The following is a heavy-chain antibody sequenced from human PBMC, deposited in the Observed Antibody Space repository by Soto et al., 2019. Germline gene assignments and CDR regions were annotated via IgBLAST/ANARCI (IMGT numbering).Heavy chain of an antibody. D-gene: IGHD5-12*01. Sequence: QVQLQESGPGLVKPSETLSLTCTVSGGSISPSYWSWLRQPPGKGLEWIGYVYSTGGTNYNPSLKSRVTMSIDTSSNQFFLRLSSVTAADTAMYYCAKDQENTDYDYAFDIWGQGTMVTVSS. J-gene: IGHJ3*02. V-gene: IGHV4-59*01. CDR2: VYSTGGT. CDR1: GGSISPSY. CDR3: AKDQENTDYDYAFDI.